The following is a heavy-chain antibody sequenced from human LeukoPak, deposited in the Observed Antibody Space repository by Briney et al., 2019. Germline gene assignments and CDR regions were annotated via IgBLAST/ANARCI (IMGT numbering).Heavy chain of an antibody. CDR2: IHPADSDT. CDR1: GYDFTSYW. CDR3: ARPNTHGYSNYPDGLDI. J-gene: IGHJ3*02. V-gene: IGHV5-51*01. Sequence: GESLMISCKASGYDFTSYWFAWVRQMPGKGLELMGVIHPADSDTRYSPSFPGQVTFSVDKSISSAYLQWTSLKASDTAMYFCARPNTHGYSNYPDGLDIWGQGTMVIVSS. D-gene: IGHD4-11*01.